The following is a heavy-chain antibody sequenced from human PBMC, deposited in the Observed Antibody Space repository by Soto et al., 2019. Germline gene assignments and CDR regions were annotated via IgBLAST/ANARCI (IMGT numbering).Heavy chain of an antibody. V-gene: IGHV3-15*01. Sequence: VGSLRLSCAASGFTFSNAWMSWVRQAPGKGLEWVGRIKSKTDGGTTDYAAPVKGRFTISRDDSKNTLYLQMNSLKTEDTAVYYCTTDRGYSYGPHDYWGQGTLVTVSS. CDR1: GFTFSNAW. J-gene: IGHJ4*02. CDR3: TTDRGYSYGPHDY. D-gene: IGHD5-18*01. CDR2: IKSKTDGGTT.